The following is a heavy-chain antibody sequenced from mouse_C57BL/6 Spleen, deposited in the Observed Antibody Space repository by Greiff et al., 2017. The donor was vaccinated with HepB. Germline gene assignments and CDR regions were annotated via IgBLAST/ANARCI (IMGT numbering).Heavy chain of an antibody. D-gene: IGHD2-4*01. J-gene: IGHJ3*01. CDR3: ARGDDYGGAWFAY. Sequence: QVQLQQSGAELARPGASVKLSCKASGYTFTSYGISWVKQRTGQGLEWIGEFYPRSGNTYYNEKFKGKATLTADKSSSTAYMELRSRTSEDSAVYFCARGDDYGGAWFAYWGQGTLVTVSA. CDR1: GYTFTSYG. V-gene: IGHV1-81*01. CDR2: FYPRSGNT.